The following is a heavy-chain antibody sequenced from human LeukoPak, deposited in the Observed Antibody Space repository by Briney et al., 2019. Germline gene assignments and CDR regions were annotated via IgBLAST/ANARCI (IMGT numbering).Heavy chain of an antibody. V-gene: IGHV4-39*07. Sequence: PSETLSLTCTVSGGSISSSSYYWGWIRQPPGKGLEWIGSIYYSGSTYYNPSLKSRVTISVDTSKNQFSLKLSSVTAADTAVYYCARSGGDYYMDVWGKGTTVTVSS. D-gene: IGHD4-23*01. CDR2: IYYSGST. J-gene: IGHJ6*03. CDR1: GGSISSSSYY. CDR3: ARSGGDYYMDV.